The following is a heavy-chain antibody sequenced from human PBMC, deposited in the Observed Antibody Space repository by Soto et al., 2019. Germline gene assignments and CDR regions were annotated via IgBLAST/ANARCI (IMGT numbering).Heavy chain of an antibody. CDR3: ARHSGYYGSGSYYNWFDP. V-gene: IGHV4-38-2*01. CDR2: IYYSGST. D-gene: IGHD3-10*01. J-gene: IGHJ5*02. Sequence: SETLSLTCAVSGYSISSGYYWGWLRQHPGKGLEWIGYIYYSGSTYYNPSLKSRVTISVDTSKNQFSLKLSSVTAADTAVYYCARHSGYYGSGSYYNWFDPWGQGTLVTVSS. CDR1: GYSISSGYY.